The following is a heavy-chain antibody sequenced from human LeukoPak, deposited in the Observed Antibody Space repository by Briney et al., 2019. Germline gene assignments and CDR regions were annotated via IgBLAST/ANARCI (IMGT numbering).Heavy chain of an antibody. J-gene: IGHJ4*02. Sequence: GRSLRLSCAASGFTFSSYGMHWVRQAPGKGLEWVAVIWYDGSNKYYADSAKGRFTISRDNSKNTLYLQMNSLRAEDTAVYYCARTYYYDSSGYFPLPPGYWGQGTLVTVSS. CDR3: ARTYYYDSSGYFPLPPGY. CDR1: GFTFSSYG. CDR2: IWYDGSNK. V-gene: IGHV3-33*08. D-gene: IGHD3-22*01.